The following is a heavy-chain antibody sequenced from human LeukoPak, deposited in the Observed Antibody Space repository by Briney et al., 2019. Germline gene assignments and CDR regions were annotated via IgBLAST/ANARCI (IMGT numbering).Heavy chain of an antibody. CDR2: IKQDGSKK. V-gene: IGHV3-7*04. CDR1: GFPFSSYW. J-gene: IGHJ4*02. Sequence: GGSLRLSCVASGFPFSSYWMTWVRQAPGRGLEWVANIKQDGSKKSYVDSVKGRFTISRDNAKNSLYLQMNSLRAEDTAIYYCTRVGYIDEGIDYWGQGTLVTVSS. CDR3: TRVGYIDEGIDY. D-gene: IGHD5-24*01.